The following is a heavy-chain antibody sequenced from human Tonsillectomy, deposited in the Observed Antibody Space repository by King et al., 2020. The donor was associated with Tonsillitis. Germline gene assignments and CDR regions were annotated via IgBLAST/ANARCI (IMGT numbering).Heavy chain of an antibody. CDR1: GGSISSYY. CDR3: ASGVTAPYDAFDI. V-gene: IGHV4-59*08. CDR2: IYYSGST. D-gene: IGHD5-18*01. J-gene: IGHJ3*02. Sequence: QVQLQEPGPGLVKPSETLSLTCTVSGGSISSYYWNWIRQPPGKGLEWIGYIYYSGSTSYNPSLKSRVTISLDTSKKHFSLKLNSVTAADTAVYYCASGVTAPYDAFDIWGQGTMVIVSS.